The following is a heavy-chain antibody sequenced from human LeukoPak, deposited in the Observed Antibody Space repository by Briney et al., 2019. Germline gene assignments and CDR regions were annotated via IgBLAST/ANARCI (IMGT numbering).Heavy chain of an antibody. CDR2: LYNSGTT. D-gene: IGHD1-1*01. Sequence: PSETLSLTCTVSRGAISSYFWSWLRQPPGKGLEWIGYLYNSGTTNYNSSLKGRVSISVDTSSNLFSLNLTSVTAADTAVYYCARALRNGHFGLWGRGTLVTVSS. V-gene: IGHV4-59*01. J-gene: IGHJ2*01. CDR3: ARALRNGHFGL. CDR1: RGAISSYF.